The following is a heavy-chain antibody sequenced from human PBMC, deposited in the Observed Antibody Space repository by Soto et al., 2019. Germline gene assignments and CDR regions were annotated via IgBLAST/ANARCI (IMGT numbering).Heavy chain of an antibody. Sequence: SLRLSCAVSGFMCEEFAMHWFRQAPGQGLEWVSGINWNGVNKGYAESVLGRFTISRDNAKKSLYLDMNYLRPEDTALYFCAKDVDRLGELWGYFQSWGQGTMVTVSS. J-gene: IGHJ1*01. CDR1: GFMCEEFA. CDR3: AKDVDRLGELWGYFQS. V-gene: IGHV3-9*01. D-gene: IGHD3-16*01. CDR2: INWNGVNK.